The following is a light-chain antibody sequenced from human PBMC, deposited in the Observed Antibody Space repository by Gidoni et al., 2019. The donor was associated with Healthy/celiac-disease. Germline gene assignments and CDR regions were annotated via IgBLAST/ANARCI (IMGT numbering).Light chain of an antibody. CDR2: GAF. Sequence: LVFTQSPGTLSLSPGERATLPCRASQSVSSSYLAWYQQKPGQAPRLLIDGAFSRATGIADRISGRGSGTDFTLTISRLEPEDFAEYYCQQYGSSRSTFGQGTKVEIK. CDR3: QQYGSSRST. V-gene: IGKV3-20*01. J-gene: IGKJ1*01. CDR1: QSVSSSY.